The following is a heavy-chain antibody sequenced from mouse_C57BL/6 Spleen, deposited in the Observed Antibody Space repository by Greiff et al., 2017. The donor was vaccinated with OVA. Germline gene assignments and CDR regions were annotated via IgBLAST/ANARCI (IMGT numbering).Heavy chain of an antibody. D-gene: IGHD1-1*01. CDR2: IYPGNSDT. CDR1: GYTFTSYW. J-gene: IGHJ1*03. V-gene: IGHV1-5*01. Sequence: EVQRVESGTVLARPGASVKMSCKTSGYTFTSYWMHWVKQRPGQGLEWIGAIYPGNSDTSYNQKFKGKAKLTAVTSASTAYMELSSLTNEDSAVYYCTREGITTVVPPWYFDVWGTGTTVTVSS. CDR3: TREGITTVVPPWYFDV.